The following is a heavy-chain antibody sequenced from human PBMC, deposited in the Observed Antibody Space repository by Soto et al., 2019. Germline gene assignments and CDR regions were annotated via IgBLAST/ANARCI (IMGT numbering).Heavy chain of an antibody. CDR2: ISSSSRYI. CDR3: ARSQGKVAAHKDYYYYMDV. J-gene: IGHJ6*03. V-gene: IGHV3-21*01. CDR1: GFTFSSYS. Sequence: GGSPRISCAASGFTFSSYSMNWVRQAPGKGLERVSSISSSSRYIYYADSVKGRFTISRDNAKNSLYLQMNSLRAEDTAVYYCARSQGKVAAHKDYYYYMDVWGKGTTVTVSS. D-gene: IGHD6-19*01.